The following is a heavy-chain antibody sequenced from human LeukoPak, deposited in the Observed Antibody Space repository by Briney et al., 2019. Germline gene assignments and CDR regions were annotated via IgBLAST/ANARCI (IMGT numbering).Heavy chain of an antibody. Sequence: ASVKVSCKASGGTFSSYDISWVRQAPGQGLEWMGWISAYNGNTNYAQKLQGRVTMTTDTSTSTAYMELRSLRSDDTAVYYCARSGSGSYRGNFDYWGQGTLVTVSS. J-gene: IGHJ4*02. CDR3: ARSGSGSYRGNFDY. D-gene: IGHD1-26*01. CDR1: GGTFSSYD. CDR2: ISAYNGNT. V-gene: IGHV1-18*01.